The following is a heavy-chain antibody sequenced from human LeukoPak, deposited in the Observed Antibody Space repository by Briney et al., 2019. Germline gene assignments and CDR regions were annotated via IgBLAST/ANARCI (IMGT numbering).Heavy chain of an antibody. CDR1: GFTLSTYW. V-gene: IGHV3-7*01. CDR3: ARDRGYNAFDI. CDR2: IKQDGSHK. Sequence: PGGSLRLSCAASGFTLSTYWMSWVRQAPGKGLEWVANIKQDGSHKNYVDSVKGRFTISRDNAKNSMYLQMHSLRVDDTAEYYCARDRGYNAFDIWGQGTTVTVSS. J-gene: IGHJ3*02. D-gene: IGHD5-18*01.